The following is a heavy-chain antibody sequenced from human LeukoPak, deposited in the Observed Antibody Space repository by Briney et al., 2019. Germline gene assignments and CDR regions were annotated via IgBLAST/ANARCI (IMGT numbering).Heavy chain of an antibody. CDR1: ASTFSTYA. CDR2: INPNSGGT. D-gene: IGHD3-9*01. V-gene: IGHV1-2*02. Sequence: GASVKVSCKASASTFSTYAIHWVRQAPGQGLEWMGWINPNSGGTNYAQKFQGRVTMTRDTSISTAYMELSRLRSDDTAVYYCARDSRKRVADILTGYSYYFDYWGQGTLVTVSS. J-gene: IGHJ4*02. CDR3: ARDSRKRVADILTGYSYYFDY.